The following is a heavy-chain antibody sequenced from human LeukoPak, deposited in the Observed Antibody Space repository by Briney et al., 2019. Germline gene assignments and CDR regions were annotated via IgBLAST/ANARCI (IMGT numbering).Heavy chain of an antibody. J-gene: IGHJ4*02. CDR3: AKEGRSLQTY. CDR2: IKEDGTET. Sequence: GGSLRLSCAASGFTFNAFGMNWVRQAPGKGLEWVANIKEDGTETYYADSVKGRFTISRDNAKNSLYLQMNSLRVEDTAVYYCAKEGRSLQTYWGQGTLVTVSS. D-gene: IGHD5-24*01. V-gene: IGHV3-7*03. CDR1: GFTFNAFG.